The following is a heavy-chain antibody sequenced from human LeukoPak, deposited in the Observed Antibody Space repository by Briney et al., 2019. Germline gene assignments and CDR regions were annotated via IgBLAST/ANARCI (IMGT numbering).Heavy chain of an antibody. Sequence: ASVKVSCKVSGYTFTGYYMHWVRQAPGQGLEWMGWINPNSGGTNYAQKFQGRVTMTRDTSISTAYMELSRLRSDDTAVYYCARNIAVAGSRSNWFDPWGQGTLVTVSS. D-gene: IGHD6-19*01. J-gene: IGHJ5*02. CDR1: GYTFTGYY. V-gene: IGHV1-2*02. CDR2: INPNSGGT. CDR3: ARNIAVAGSRSNWFDP.